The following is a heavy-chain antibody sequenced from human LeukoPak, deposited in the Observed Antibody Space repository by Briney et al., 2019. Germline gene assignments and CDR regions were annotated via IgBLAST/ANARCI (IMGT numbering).Heavy chain of an antibody. CDR3: ARSAHSGFDI. CDR2: FYATEGT. J-gene: IGHJ3*02. V-gene: IGHV4-4*07. Sequence: SETLSLTCIMSGASINTYHWSWIRQSAGKGLEWIGRFYATEGTHHNPSLSSRATLSIDTSKNHFSLKLSSVTAADTAVYYCARSAHSGFDIWGQGTMVTVSS. D-gene: IGHD5-12*01. CDR1: GASINTYH.